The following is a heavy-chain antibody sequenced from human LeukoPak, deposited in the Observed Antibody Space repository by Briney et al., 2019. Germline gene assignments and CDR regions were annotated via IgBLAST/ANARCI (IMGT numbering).Heavy chain of an antibody. J-gene: IGHJ6*03. V-gene: IGHV3-48*01. CDR1: GFIVSSYS. CDR2: ISSSSSTI. CDR3: ARYPGTRSTVTRDYYYYMDV. Sequence: GGSLRLSCAASGFIVSSYSMNWVRQAPGKGLEWDSYISSSSSTIYYADSVKGRFTISRDNAKNSLYLQMNSLRAEDTAVYYCARYPGTRSTVTRDYYYYMDVWGKGTTVTVSS. D-gene: IGHD4-17*01.